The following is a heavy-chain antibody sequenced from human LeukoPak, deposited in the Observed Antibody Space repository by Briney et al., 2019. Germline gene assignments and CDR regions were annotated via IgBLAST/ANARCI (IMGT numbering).Heavy chain of an antibody. V-gene: IGHV4-4*07. CDR2: IYTSGST. CDR1: GGSISSYY. Sequence: PSETLSLTCTVSGGSISSYYWSWIRQPAGKGLEWIGRIYTSGSTNYNPSLKSRVTMSVDTSKNQFSLKLSSVTAADTAVYYCARGPPLHYDFLYYFDYWGQGTLVTVSS. J-gene: IGHJ4*02. D-gene: IGHD3-3*01. CDR3: ARGPPLHYDFLYYFDY.